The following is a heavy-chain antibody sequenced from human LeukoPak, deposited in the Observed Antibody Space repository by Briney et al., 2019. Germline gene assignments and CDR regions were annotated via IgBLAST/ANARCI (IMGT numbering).Heavy chain of an antibody. D-gene: IGHD1-26*01. J-gene: IGHJ4*02. V-gene: IGHV3-23*01. CDR2: ISGSGGST. CDR3: AKYSGSYYYPPNWDS. Sequence: GGSLRLSCAASGFTFSSYAMSWVRQAPGKGLEWVSAISGSGGSTYYADSAKGRFTLSRDYPKNTLYLQMNSLRAEDTAVYFCAKYSGSYYYPPNWDSWGQGTLVTVSS. CDR1: GFTFSSYA.